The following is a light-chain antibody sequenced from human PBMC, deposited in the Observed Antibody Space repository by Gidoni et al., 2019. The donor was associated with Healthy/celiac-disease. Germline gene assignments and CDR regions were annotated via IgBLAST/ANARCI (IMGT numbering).Light chain of an antibody. CDR2: LGS. CDR1: QSLLHSNGYNY. CDR3: RQALQTPFT. V-gene: IGKV2-28*01. J-gene: IGKJ3*01. Sequence: ETAMTQSPLSLPVTPGETASLSCRSSQSLLHSNGYNYLDWYLQKPGQAPQLLIYLGSNRASGVPDRFSGSGSGTDFTLKISRVEAEDVGVYYCRQALQTPFTFGPGTKVDIK.